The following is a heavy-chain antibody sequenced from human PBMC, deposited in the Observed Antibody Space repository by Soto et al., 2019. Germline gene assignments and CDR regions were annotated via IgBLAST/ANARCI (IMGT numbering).Heavy chain of an antibody. CDR2: ISGSGGST. D-gene: IGHD2-15*01. CDR3: AKVQVAAQLWHDAFDI. CDR1: GATFSNYA. Sequence: EVQLLESGGGFVQPGGSLRLSCEASGATFSNYAMSWVRQAPGKGLEWVSAISGSGGSTYYADSVKGRFTISKDTSKNTLYLQMNSLRAEDTAVYYCAKVQVAAQLWHDAFDIWGQGTMVTVSS. J-gene: IGHJ3*02. V-gene: IGHV3-23*01.